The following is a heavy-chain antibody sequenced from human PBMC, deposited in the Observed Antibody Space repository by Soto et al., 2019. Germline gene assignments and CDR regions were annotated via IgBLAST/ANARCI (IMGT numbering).Heavy chain of an antibody. CDR3: ARGGRRSGSYADAFDI. D-gene: IGHD1-26*01. Sequence: GGSLRLSCAASGFTSSTYWMSWVRQAPGKGLEWVANIKQDGSEEYYVDSVKGRFTISRDNAKNSLYLQMNSLRAEDTAVYYCARGGRRSGSYADAFDIWGQGTMVT. CDR1: GFTSSTYW. J-gene: IGHJ3*02. CDR2: IKQDGSEE. V-gene: IGHV3-7*03.